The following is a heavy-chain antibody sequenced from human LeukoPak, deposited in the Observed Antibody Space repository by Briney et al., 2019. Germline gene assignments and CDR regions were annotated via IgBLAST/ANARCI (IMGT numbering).Heavy chain of an antibody. CDR3: ARWFYYGSTTYYNFDY. D-gene: IGHD3-10*01. CDR2: LSPYGNS. J-gene: IGHJ4*02. CDR1: GYTFNNYG. V-gene: IGHV1-18*01. Sequence: ASVKVSCKASGYTFNNYGISWVRQAPGQGLEWMGWLSPYGNSDYAQRLQGRVTVTTDTSTSAAYMELRSPRSDDTAVYYCARWFYYGSTTYYNFDYWGQGTLVTVSS.